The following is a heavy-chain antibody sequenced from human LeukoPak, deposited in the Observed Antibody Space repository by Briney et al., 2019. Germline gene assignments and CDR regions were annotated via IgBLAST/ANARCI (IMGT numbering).Heavy chain of an antibody. D-gene: IGHD5-24*01. CDR3: ARDKRRDGYKSDAFDI. V-gene: IGHV3-33*01. CDR1: GFTFNSYG. CDR2: IWYDGSNE. Sequence: GSLRLSCAASGFTFNSYGMHWVRQAPDKGLEWVAVIWYDGSNEYYADSVKGRFTISRHNSKNTLYLQMNGLRAEDTAVYHCARDKRRDGYKSDAFDIWGQGTMVTVSS. J-gene: IGHJ3*02.